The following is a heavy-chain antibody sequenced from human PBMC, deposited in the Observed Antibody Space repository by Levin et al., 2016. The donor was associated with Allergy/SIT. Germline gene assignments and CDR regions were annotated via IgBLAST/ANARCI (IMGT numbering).Heavy chain of an antibody. CDR2: INPNSGGT. CDR3: ARGPTYYDFWSGPRDAFDI. J-gene: IGHJ3*02. V-gene: IGHV1-2*02. D-gene: IGHD3-3*01. CDR1: GYTFTGYY. Sequence: ASVKVSCKASGYTFTGYYMHWVRQAPGQGLEWMGWINPNSGGTNYAQKFQGRVTMTRDTSISTAYMELSRLRSDDTAVYYCARGPTYYDFWSGPRDAFDIWGQGTMVTVSS.